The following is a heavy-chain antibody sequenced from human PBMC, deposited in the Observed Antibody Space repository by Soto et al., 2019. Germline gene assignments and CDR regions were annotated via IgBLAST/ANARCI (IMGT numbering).Heavy chain of an antibody. D-gene: IGHD3-22*01. Sequence: GESLEMSCGLSGYSVTICGVGGVSQMPGKGLECMGRIDPTDSYTDYGPSFEGHVTMSVDRSINTAYLEWSSLKASDSAMYYCARLTLAHDSSGYYVFDSWGQGTLVTVSS. J-gene: IGHJ4*02. CDR3: ARLTLAHDSSGYYVFDS. CDR2: IDPTDSYT. V-gene: IGHV5-10-1*01. CDR1: GYSVTICG.